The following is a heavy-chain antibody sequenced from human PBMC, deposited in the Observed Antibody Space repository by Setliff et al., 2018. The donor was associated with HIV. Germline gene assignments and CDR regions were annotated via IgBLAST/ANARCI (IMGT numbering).Heavy chain of an antibody. CDR3: ARVPFTTGFDY. J-gene: IGHJ4*02. D-gene: IGHD3-3*01. CDR1: GDSITRGGYY. Sequence: SETLSLTCAVSGDSITRGGYYWSWIRQFAGKGLEWIADIYYSGRTNYNPSLKSRLTVSIDTSKNHLSLKLTSMTAADTAVFYCARVPFTTGFDYWGQGILVTVSS. CDR2: IYYSGRT. V-gene: IGHV4-31*11.